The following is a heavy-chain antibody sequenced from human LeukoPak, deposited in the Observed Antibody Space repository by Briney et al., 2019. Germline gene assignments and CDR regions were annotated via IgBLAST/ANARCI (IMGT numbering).Heavy chain of an antibody. V-gene: IGHV3-23*01. CDR2: ISDSGDYT. Sequence: GGSLRLSCAASGFTFSSYEMNWVRQAPGKGLEWVSAISDSGDYTYYADSVKGRFTISRDNSKNTLYLHVNSLRAEDTAVYYCAKDTSIGKYCTSGVCSPFDYWGQGTLVTVSS. CDR3: AKDTSIGKYCTSGVCSPFDY. J-gene: IGHJ4*02. CDR1: GFTFSSYE. D-gene: IGHD2-8*01.